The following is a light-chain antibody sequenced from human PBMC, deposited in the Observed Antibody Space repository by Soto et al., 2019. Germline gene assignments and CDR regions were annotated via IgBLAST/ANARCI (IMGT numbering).Light chain of an antibody. V-gene: IGLV2-14*01. CDR2: EVS. Sequence: QSALTQPASVSGSPGQSITISYTGTSSDVGFYNYVSWYQQHPGKAPQLMIYEVSNRPSGVSNRFSGSKSGNTASLTISGLQAEDEADYYCSSYSTSSTPVVFGGGTKLTVL. J-gene: IGLJ2*01. CDR1: SSDVGFYNY. CDR3: SSYSTSSTPVV.